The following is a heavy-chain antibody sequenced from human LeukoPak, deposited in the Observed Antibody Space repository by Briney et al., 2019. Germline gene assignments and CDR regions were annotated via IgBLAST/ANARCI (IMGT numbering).Heavy chain of an antibody. CDR1: GGTFSSYA. D-gene: IGHD2-15*01. V-gene: IGHV1-69*05. CDR3: ARVRAATLYYYYYYMDV. CDR2: IIPIFGTA. J-gene: IGHJ6*03. Sequence: ASVKVSCKASGGTFSSYAISWVRQAPGQGLEWMGGIIPIFGTANYAQKFQGRVTITTDESTSTAYMELSSLRSEDTAVYYCARVRAATLYYYYYYMDVWGRGTTVTVSS.